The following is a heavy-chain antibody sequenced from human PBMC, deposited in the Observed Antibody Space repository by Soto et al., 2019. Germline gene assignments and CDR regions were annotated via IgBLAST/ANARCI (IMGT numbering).Heavy chain of an antibody. J-gene: IGHJ4*02. CDR3: AKAMSGSLAVVDY. CDR1: GFPFSTCL. Sequence: GGSLRLSCSASGFPFSTCLMGWVRQAPGKGLEWVSSIGASGRNTYYADSVKGRFTTSRDNSKNTLSLQMNGLRVEDTAVYYCAKAMSGSLAVVDYWGQGTLVTVSS. V-gene: IGHV3-23*01. CDR2: IGASGRNT. D-gene: IGHD3-3*01.